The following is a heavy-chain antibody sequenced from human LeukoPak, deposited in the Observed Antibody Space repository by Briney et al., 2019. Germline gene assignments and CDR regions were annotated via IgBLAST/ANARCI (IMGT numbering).Heavy chain of an antibody. V-gene: IGHV3-15*01. Sequence: GGSLRLSCAASGFTFSSYAMSWVRQAPGKGLEWVGLIKNKHEHQATDYAAPVRERFIITRDDSSSTLFLQMNSLKTEDTAVYYCVTDANRILGARGTGYWGQGILVAASS. D-gene: IGHD1-26*01. CDR2: IKNKHEHQAT. CDR3: VTDANRILGARGTGY. CDR1: GFTFSSYA. J-gene: IGHJ4*02.